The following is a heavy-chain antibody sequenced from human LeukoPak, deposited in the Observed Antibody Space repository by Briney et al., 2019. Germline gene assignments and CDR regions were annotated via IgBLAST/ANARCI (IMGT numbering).Heavy chain of an antibody. CDR2: INHSGST. CDR3: ARGYGGPTGY. D-gene: IGHD4-23*01. CDR1: GGSFSGYY. Sequence: PSETLSLTCAVYGGSFSGYYWSWIRQPPGKGLEWIGEINHSGSTNYNPSLKSRVTISVDTSKNQFSLKLSSVTAADTAVYYCARGYGGPTGYWGQGTLVTVSS. J-gene: IGHJ4*02. V-gene: IGHV4-34*01.